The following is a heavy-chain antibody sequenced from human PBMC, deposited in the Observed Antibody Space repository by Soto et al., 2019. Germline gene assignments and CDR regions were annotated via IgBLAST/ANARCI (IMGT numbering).Heavy chain of an antibody. D-gene: IGHD2-21*01. CDR2: ISFDGTNT. Sequence: QVQLVESGGGVVQPGRSLRLSCVVSGFTFSSYDMHRVRQAPGKGLEWVAVISFDGTNTSYADSWKGRFTISRDNSKNTLYLQMNSLRAEDTAVYDCDEEGTYCGGYCPLFYWCQGTLVTVSS. V-gene: IGHV3-30*18. J-gene: IGHJ4*02. CDR3: DEEGTYCGGYCPLFY. CDR1: GFTFSSYD.